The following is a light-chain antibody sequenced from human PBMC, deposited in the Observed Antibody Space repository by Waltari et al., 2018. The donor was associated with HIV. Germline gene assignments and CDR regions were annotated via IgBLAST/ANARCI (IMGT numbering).Light chain of an antibody. J-gene: IGKJ1*01. V-gene: IGKV1-39*01. Sequence: DIQMTQSPSSLSASVGDRVTITCRASQSFSKFLNWYRQKPGKAPNLLIYATSTLQSGVPSRFTGSGSGTDFTLTISSLQPEDSAIYFCQQSYSVPWTFGQGTKVEIK. CDR2: ATS. CDR3: QQSYSVPWT. CDR1: QSFSKF.